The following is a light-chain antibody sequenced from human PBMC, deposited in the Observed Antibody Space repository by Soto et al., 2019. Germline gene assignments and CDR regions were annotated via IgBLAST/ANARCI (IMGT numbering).Light chain of an antibody. CDR1: QSVSSGY. CDR3: QQYTYSPWT. Sequence: EVVLTQSPGTLSLSPGERATLSCRASQSVSSGYLGWYQQKPGQAPRLLIYGASSRAPGIPDRFSGSGSGTDFTLTISRLEPEDFAVYFCQQYTYSPWTFGQGTKVEIK. J-gene: IGKJ1*01. CDR2: GAS. V-gene: IGKV3-20*01.